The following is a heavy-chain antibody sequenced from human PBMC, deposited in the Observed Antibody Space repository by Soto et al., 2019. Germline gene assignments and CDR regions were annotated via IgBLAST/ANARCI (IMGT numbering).Heavy chain of an antibody. V-gene: IGHV4-34*01. CDR3: ARGPPRYSSSWYVRGPFDY. J-gene: IGHJ4*02. Sequence: PSETLSLTCAVYGGSFGGYYWSWIRQPPGKGLEWIGEINHSGSTNYNPSLKSRVTISVDTSKNQFSLKLSSVTAADTAVYYCARGPPRYSSSWYVRGPFDYWGQGTLVTVSS. CDR1: GGSFGGYY. CDR2: INHSGST. D-gene: IGHD6-13*01.